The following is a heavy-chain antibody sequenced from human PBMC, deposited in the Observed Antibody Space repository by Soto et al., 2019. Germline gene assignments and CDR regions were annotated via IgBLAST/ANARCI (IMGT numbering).Heavy chain of an antibody. D-gene: IGHD6-19*01. CDR2: ISTGSDSI. V-gene: IGHV3-21*01. Sequence: GGSLRLSCAASGFMFTSYSMVWVRLAPGRGPEWVASISTGSDSIYYADSVKGRFTVSRDNAKNSLYLQMNNLRVEDTAVYFCARDRSADRFVQHFQHWGQGAQVTVSS. CDR3: ARDRSADRFVQHFQH. CDR1: GFMFTSYS. J-gene: IGHJ1*01.